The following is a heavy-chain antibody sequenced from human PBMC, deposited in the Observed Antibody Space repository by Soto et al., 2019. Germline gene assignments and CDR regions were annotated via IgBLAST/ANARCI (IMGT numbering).Heavy chain of an antibody. CDR3: ARVRSSSSLGYYYGMDV. CDR1: GYTFTSYA. CDR2: INAGNGNT. D-gene: IGHD6-6*01. V-gene: IGHV1-3*01. J-gene: IGHJ6*02. Sequence: ASVKVSCKASGYTFTSYAMHWVRQAPGQRLEWMGWINAGNGNTKYSQKFQGRVTITRDTSASTAYMELSSLRSEDTAVYYCARVRSSSSLGYYYGMDVWGQGTTVTVSS.